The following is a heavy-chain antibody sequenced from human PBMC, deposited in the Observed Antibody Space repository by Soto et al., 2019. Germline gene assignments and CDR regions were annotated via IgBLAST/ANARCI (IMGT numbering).Heavy chain of an antibody. CDR2: ISSSSSTI. D-gene: IGHD3-3*01. CDR3: ARDEITILGRYYCGMGV. V-gene: IGHV3-48*02. CDR1: GFTFSSYG. J-gene: IGHJ6*02. Sequence: GGSLRLSCAASGFTFSSYGMNWVRQAPGKGLEWLSYISSSSSTIYYADSVEGRFTISRDNAKNSLYLQMNSLRDEDTAVYYCARDEITILGRYYCGMGVWGQGTTVTVSS.